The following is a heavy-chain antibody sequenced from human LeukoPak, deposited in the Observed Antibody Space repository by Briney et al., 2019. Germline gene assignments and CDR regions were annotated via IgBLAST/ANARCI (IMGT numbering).Heavy chain of an antibody. CDR3: ARRGIGDIVLMVYAHFDD. D-gene: IGHD2-8*01. V-gene: IGHV4-34*01. CDR2: LNHSGST. J-gene: IGHJ4*01. Sequence: KPSETLSLTCAVYGGSFSGYYWSWIRQPPGKGLEWIGELNHSGSTNYNPSLKYRVTISGDASKNQFSLKLSAVTAADTAGYYCARRGIGDIVLMVYAHFDDWGQGTLVTVSS. CDR1: GGSFSGYY.